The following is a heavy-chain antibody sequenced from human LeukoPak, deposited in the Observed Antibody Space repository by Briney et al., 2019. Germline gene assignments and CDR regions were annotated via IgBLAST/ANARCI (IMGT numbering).Heavy chain of an antibody. CDR1: GFTFSGKW. CDR2: INQNGGEK. Sequence: GGSLRLSCAASGFTFSGKWMSWVRQAPGKGLEWVANINQNGGEKYYVDSVKGRFTISRDNGKNSLYLQMNSLRAEDTAVYYCARYRHLGYWGQGTLVTVSS. J-gene: IGHJ4*02. V-gene: IGHV3-7*01. CDR3: ARYRHLGY.